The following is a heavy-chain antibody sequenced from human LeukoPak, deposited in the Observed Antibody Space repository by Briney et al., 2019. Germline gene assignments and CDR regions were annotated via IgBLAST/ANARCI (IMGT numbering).Heavy chain of an antibody. CDR1: GGSISDDGYY. J-gene: IGHJ6*03. CDR2: INFSGTT. CDR3: ARTKDCSSISCLYMDV. Sequence: SETLSLTCTLSGGSISDDGYYWSWIRQDPRKGLEWLGYINFSGTTHSKPTLKSRISMSIDTSRTQFSLKMTSVTAADTAVYYCARTKDCSSISCLYMDVWGKGTTVTVSS. D-gene: IGHD2-2*01. V-gene: IGHV4-31*03.